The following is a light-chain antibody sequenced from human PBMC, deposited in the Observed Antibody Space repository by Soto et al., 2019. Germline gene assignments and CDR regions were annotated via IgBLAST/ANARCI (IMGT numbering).Light chain of an antibody. CDR1: QSVSSN. Sequence: EIVMTQSPATLSVSPGERATLSCRASQSVSSNFAWYQQKPGQTPKLLIYVASTRATGIPARFSGSGSGTEFTLTSSSLPSEDFAVYYCQQYNVWPLTFGGGTKVEFK. CDR3: QQYNVWPLT. J-gene: IGKJ4*01. V-gene: IGKV3-15*01. CDR2: VAS.